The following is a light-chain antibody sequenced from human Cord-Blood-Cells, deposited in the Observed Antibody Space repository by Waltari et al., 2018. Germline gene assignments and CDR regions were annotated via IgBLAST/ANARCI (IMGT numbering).Light chain of an antibody. CDR3: QQSYSTLICT. CDR1: QSISSY. Sequence: DIQITQSPSSLSASVGDRVTITCRASQSISSYLNWYQQKPGKARKLLIYAASSLQSWVPSRFSGSESGTDFTLTISSLQPEDFATYYCQQSYSTLICTLGPGTKVDIK. CDR2: AAS. J-gene: IGKJ3*01. V-gene: IGKV1-39*01.